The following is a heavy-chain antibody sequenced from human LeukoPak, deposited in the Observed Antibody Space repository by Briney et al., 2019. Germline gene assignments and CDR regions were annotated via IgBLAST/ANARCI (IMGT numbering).Heavy chain of an antibody. CDR3: ARQYPYDSSGYYYY. CDR2: IIPIFGTA. J-gene: IGHJ4*02. V-gene: IGHV1-69*13. D-gene: IGHD3-22*01. Sequence: GASVKVSCKASGGTFIIYAISWVRQAPGQGLEWMGGIIPIFGTANYAQKFQGRVTITADESTSTAYMELSSLRSEDTAVYYCARQYPYDSSGYYYYWGQGTLVTVSS. CDR1: GGTFIIYA.